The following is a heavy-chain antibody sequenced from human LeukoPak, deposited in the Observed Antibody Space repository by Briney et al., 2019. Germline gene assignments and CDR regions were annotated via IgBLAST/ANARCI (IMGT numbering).Heavy chain of an antibody. CDR2: ISSSSSTI. CDR3: GRGATLNWFDP. Sequence: GGSLRLSCAASGFTFSSYSMNWVRQAPGKGLEWVSYISSSSSTIYYADSVKGRFTISRDNAKNSLYLQMNSLKAEDTAVCYCGRGATLNWFDPWGQGTLVTVSS. D-gene: IGHD1-26*01. CDR1: GFTFSSYS. J-gene: IGHJ5*02. V-gene: IGHV3-48*04.